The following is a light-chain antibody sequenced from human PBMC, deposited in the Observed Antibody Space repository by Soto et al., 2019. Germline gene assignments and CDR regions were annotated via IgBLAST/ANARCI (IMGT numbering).Light chain of an antibody. CDR1: QSVSSY. Sequence: EIVLTQSPATLSFSAGARATLSCRASQSVSSYLAWYQQKPGQAPRLLIYDASNRATGIPARFSGSGSGTDFTLTISSLEPEDFAVYYCQQRSNWPITFGQGTRLEIK. CDR3: QQRSNWPIT. J-gene: IGKJ5*01. CDR2: DAS. V-gene: IGKV3-11*01.